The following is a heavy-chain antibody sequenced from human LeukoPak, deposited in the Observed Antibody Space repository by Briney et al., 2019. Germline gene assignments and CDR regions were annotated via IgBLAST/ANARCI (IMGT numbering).Heavy chain of an antibody. D-gene: IGHD6-19*01. Sequence: GGSLRLSCAASGFTFSTYWMSWVRQAPGKGLEWVANIKQDGSEKYYVDSVKGRFTISRDNAKDSLYLQMNSLRAEDTAVYYCARDRLGYSSGWYDRFGYWGQGTLVTVSS. J-gene: IGHJ4*02. CDR2: IKQDGSEK. CDR3: ARDRLGYSSGWYDRFGY. CDR1: GFTFSTYW. V-gene: IGHV3-7*01.